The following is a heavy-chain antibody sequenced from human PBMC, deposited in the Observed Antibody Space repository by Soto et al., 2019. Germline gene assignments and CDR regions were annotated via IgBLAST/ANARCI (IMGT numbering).Heavy chain of an antibody. CDR1: GFTFSTSI. V-gene: IGHV3-21*06. Sequence: EEPLVESGGGLVKPGWSLRLSCAASGFTFSTSIMNWVRQAPGTGLEWVSSITSSSSHMFYADSVKGRFTISRDNARNSLYLQMNSLRAEDTAIYYCTTALGRVPTITWGQGTLVTVSS. CDR3: TTALGRVPTIT. J-gene: IGHJ4*02. D-gene: IGHD5-12*01. CDR2: ITSSSSHM.